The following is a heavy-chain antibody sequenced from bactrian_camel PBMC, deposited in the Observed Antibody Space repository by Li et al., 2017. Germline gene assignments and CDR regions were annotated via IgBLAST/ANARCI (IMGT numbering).Heavy chain of an antibody. CDR1: GFTFSTYW. CDR3: ASDPMGGNCLGAPSAVADFGY. J-gene: IGHJ6*01. Sequence: QLVESGGGLVQPGGSPRLSCAASGFTFSTYWIYWVRQAQGKGLEWVSTINTGGGNATYYAASVKGRFIISRDNAKNTVYLQMNDLKPEDTAMYFCASDPMGGNCLGAPSAVADFGYRGQGTQVTVS. CDR2: INTGGGNAT. V-gene: IGHV3S1*01. D-gene: IGHD5*01.